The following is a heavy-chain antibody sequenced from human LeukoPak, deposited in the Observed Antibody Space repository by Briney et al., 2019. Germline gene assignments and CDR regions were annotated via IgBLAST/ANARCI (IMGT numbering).Heavy chain of an antibody. J-gene: IGHJ4*02. D-gene: IGHD3-22*01. CDR3: AKGHGDASGYYYFDS. CDR1: GFTFSSYS. V-gene: IGHV3-23*01. CDR2: ISGSGGST. Sequence: PGGSLRLSCAASGFTFSSYSMNWVRQAPGKGLEWVSAISGSGGSTYYADSVKGRFTISRDNSKNTLYLQMNSLRAEDTAVYYCAKGHGDASGYYYFDSWGQGTLVTVSS.